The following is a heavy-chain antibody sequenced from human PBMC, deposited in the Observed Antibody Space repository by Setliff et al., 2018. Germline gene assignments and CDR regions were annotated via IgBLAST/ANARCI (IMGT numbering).Heavy chain of an antibody. V-gene: IGHV7-4-1*02. D-gene: IGHD4-4*01. Sequence: ASVKVSCKSSGYTFSSYAMGWMRQAPGQRLEWMGWINTNTGNPSYAQDFTGRLVFSLDTSVSTAYLQISSLKAEDSAVYYCARASRFGTTVWKGDYYMDVWGKGTTVTVSS. CDR3: ARASRFGTTVWKGDYYMDV. J-gene: IGHJ6*03. CDR2: INTNTGNP. CDR1: GYTFSSYA.